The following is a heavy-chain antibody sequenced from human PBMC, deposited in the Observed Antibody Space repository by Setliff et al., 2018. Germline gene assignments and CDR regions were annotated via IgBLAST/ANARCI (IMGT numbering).Heavy chain of an antibody. D-gene: IGHD5-18*01. Sequence: GGSLRLSCAASGFTFSSYWMHWVRQAPGKGLVWVSRINSDGSSTSYADSGKGRFTISRDNAKNTLYLQMNSLRAEDTAVYHCARSGSGDTGMVKSDYWGQGTLVTVSS. V-gene: IGHV3-74*01. CDR2: INSDGSST. J-gene: IGHJ4*02. CDR3: ARSGSGDTGMVKSDY. CDR1: GFTFSSYW.